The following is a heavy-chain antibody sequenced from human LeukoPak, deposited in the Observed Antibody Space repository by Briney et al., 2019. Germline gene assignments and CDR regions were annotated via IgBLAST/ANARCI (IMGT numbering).Heavy chain of an antibody. V-gene: IGHV4-34*01. CDR3: ARGSGYLRGDY. CDR2: INHSGST. CDR1: GGSFSGYY. D-gene: IGHD3-10*01. J-gene: IGHJ4*02. Sequence: SETLSLTCAVYGGSFSGYYWSWIRQPPGKGLEWIGEINHSGSTNYNPSLKSRDTISVDTSKNQFSLKLSSVTAADTAVYYCARGSGYLRGDYWGQGTLVTVSS.